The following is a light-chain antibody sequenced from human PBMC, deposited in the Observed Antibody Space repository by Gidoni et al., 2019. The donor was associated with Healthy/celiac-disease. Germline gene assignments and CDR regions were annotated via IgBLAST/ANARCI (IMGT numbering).Light chain of an antibody. V-gene: IGLV2-11*01. CDR2: DVS. Sequence: QPALTQPRSVSGSPGQSVTLSCTGASSDVGGYNYVSWYQQHPGKAPKLMIYDVSKRPSGVPDRFSGSKSGNTASLTISGLQAEDEADYYCCSYAGSYTVVFGGGTKLTVL. CDR3: CSYAGSYTVV. J-gene: IGLJ2*01. CDR1: SSDVGGYNY.